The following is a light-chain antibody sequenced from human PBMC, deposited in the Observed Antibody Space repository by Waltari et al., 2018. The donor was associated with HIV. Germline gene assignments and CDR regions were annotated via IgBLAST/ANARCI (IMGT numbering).Light chain of an antibody. CDR3: SSYTSSSTRV. J-gene: IGLJ3*02. CDR1: SSDVGGYNH. V-gene: IGLV2-14*01. Sequence: QSALTQPASVSGSPGQSITISCTGTSSDVGGYNHVSWYQQHPGKAPKLMIYEVSNRPSGVSNRFSGSKSGNTASLTISGLQAEDEADYYCSSYTSSSTRVFGGGTKLTVL. CDR2: EVS.